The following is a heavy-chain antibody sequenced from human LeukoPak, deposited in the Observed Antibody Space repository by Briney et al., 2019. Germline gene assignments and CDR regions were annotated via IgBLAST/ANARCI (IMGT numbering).Heavy chain of an antibody. CDR2: INPNSGGT. CDR1: GYTFTGYY. CDR3: AGAMTHRYYFDY. D-gene: IGHD2-2*01. Sequence: ASVKVSCKASGYTFTGYYMHWVRQAPGQGLEWMGRINPNSGGTNYAQKFQGRVTMTRDTSISTAYMELSSLRSEDTAVYYCAGAMTHRYYFDYWGQGTLVTVSS. V-gene: IGHV1-2*06. J-gene: IGHJ4*02.